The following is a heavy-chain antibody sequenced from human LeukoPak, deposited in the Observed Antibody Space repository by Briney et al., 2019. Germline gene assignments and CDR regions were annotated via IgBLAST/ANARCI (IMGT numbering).Heavy chain of an antibody. CDR3: ARAPRDSSSSNYMRRFDY. Sequence: PSETLCLTCAVSGYSISSDNYWVWIRQPPGQGLEWTGGIYHSGSTYYTASLKSRVTMSVDTSKNQFSLKLSSVTAADTAVYYCARAPRDSSSSNYMRRFDYWGQGTLVTVPS. D-gene: IGHD3-22*01. V-gene: IGHV4-38-2*01. J-gene: IGHJ4*01. CDR1: GYSISSDNY. CDR2: IYHSGST.